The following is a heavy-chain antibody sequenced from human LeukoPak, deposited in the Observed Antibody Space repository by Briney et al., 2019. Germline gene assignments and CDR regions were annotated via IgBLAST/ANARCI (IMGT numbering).Heavy chain of an antibody. D-gene: IGHD5-24*01. Sequence: GESLKISCKISGYIFTRNWIGWVRQVPGKGLEWMGIIYPGDSDTRYSPSFQGQVTISADKSISTAYLQWSSLKASDTAMYYCARLGWLQVHPIDYWGQGTLVTVSS. V-gene: IGHV5-51*01. CDR2: IYPGDSDT. CDR1: GYIFTRNW. J-gene: IGHJ4*02. CDR3: ARLGWLQVHPIDY.